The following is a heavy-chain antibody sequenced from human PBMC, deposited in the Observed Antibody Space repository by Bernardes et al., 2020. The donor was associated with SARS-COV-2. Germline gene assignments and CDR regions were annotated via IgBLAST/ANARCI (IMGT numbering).Heavy chain of an antibody. J-gene: IGHJ3*02. Sequence: ASVKVSCKASGYTFSDYYIHWLRQAPGQGLEWMGWISPKSGATNYAQKFQGRVTMTRDTSISTDYMELRRLTSDDTAVYYCARARSVWDYQDAFDIWGQGTMVTVSS. CDR1: GYTFSDYY. D-gene: IGHD1-26*01. CDR3: ARARSVWDYQDAFDI. CDR2: ISPKSGAT. V-gene: IGHV1-2*02.